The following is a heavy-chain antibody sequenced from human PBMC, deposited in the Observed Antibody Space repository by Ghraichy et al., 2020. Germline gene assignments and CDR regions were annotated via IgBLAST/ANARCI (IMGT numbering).Heavy chain of an antibody. CDR1: GFTFSSYS. V-gene: IGHV3-21*01. D-gene: IGHD5/OR15-5a*01. J-gene: IGHJ3*02. CDR3: ARDIASSTQGNYI. Sequence: GGSLRLSCAASGFTFSSYSMNWVRQAPGKGLEWVSSISSSSSYIYYADSVKGRFTISRDNAKNSLYLQMNSLRAEDTAVYYCARDIASSTQGNYIWGQGTMVTVSS. CDR2: ISSSSSYI.